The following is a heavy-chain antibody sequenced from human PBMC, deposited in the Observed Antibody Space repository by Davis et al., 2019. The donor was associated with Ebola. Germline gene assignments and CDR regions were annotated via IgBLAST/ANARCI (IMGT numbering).Heavy chain of an antibody. V-gene: IGHV1-3*01. Sequence: ASVKVSCKASGYTFTSYAMHWVRQAPGQRLEWMGWINAGNGNTKYSQKFQGRVTITRDTSASTAYMELSSLGSEDTAVYYCARPGGGYYDSSGYYYDWWGQGTLVTVSS. CDR3: ARPGGGYYDSSGYYYDW. CDR2: INAGNGNT. CDR1: GYTFTSYA. D-gene: IGHD3-22*01. J-gene: IGHJ4*02.